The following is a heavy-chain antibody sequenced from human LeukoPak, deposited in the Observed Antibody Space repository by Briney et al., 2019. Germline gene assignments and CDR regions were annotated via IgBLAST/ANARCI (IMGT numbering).Heavy chain of an antibody. CDR3: ARGVVRDGYRKGEYYYYYYMDV. Sequence: KAGGSLRLSCAASGFTFSSYSMNWVRQAPGKGLEWVSSISSSSSYIYYADSVKGRFTISRDNAKNSLYLQMNSLRAEDTAVYYCARGVVRDGYRKGEYYYYYYMDVWGKGTTVTISS. J-gene: IGHJ6*03. V-gene: IGHV3-21*01. CDR2: ISSSSSYI. D-gene: IGHD5-24*01. CDR1: GFTFSSYS.